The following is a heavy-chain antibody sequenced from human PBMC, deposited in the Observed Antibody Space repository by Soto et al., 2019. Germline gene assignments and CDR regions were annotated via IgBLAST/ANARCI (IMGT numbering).Heavy chain of an antibody. CDR3: AKTRLTSTILGVVIRNYYYYGMDV. J-gene: IGHJ6*02. V-gene: IGHV3-30*18. Sequence: GGSLRLSCAASGFTFSSYGMHWVRQAPGKGLEWVAVISYDGSNKYYADSVKGRFTISRDNSKNTLYLQMNSLRAEDTAVYYCAKTRLTSTILGVVIRNYYYYGMDVWGQGTTVTVSS. CDR1: GFTFSSYG. CDR2: ISYDGSNK. D-gene: IGHD3-3*01.